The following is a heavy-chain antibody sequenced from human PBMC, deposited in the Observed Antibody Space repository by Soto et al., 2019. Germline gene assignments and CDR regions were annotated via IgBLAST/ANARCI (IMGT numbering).Heavy chain of an antibody. V-gene: IGHV4-30-4*01. J-gene: IGHJ5*02. D-gene: IGHD5-12*01. CDR2: IYYSGST. CDR3: XRQVRGYSGRRGFDP. Sequence: SEILSLTCTVSGGSISSGDYYCSWIRQPPGKGLEWIGYIYYSGSTYYNPSLKSRVTISVDTSKNQFSLKLSSVTAADTAVYYCXRQVRGYSGRRGFDPWGQGTLVTVSS. CDR1: GGSISSGDYY.